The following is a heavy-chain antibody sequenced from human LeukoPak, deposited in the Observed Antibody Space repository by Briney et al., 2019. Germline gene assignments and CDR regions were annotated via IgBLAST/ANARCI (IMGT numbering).Heavy chain of an antibody. J-gene: IGHJ4*02. CDR2: VSFQPNVQ. D-gene: IGHD3-10*01. CDR3: VREGYYGPGSSPTFYFDS. Sequence: GGSLRLSCAPSGFTFSRHGMHWVRQAPGKGLEWVAVVSFQPNVQYYADSAKGRFTISRDNSRSAVHLEMNSLRPDDTAVYYCVREGYYGPGSSPTFYFDSWGRGTLVTVSS. V-gene: IGHV3-30*03. CDR1: GFTFSRHG.